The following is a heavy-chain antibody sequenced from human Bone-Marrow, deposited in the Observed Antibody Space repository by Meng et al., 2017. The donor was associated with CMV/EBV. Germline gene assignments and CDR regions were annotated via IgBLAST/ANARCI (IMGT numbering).Heavy chain of an antibody. D-gene: IGHD3-22*01. CDR1: GFTFSSYW. CDR2: IKQDGSEK. V-gene: IGHV3-7*01. J-gene: IGHJ6*02. CDR3: ARDRTYYYDSSGYFDYGMDV. Sequence: LSLTCAASGFTFSSYWMSWVRQAPGKGLEWVANIKQDGSEKYYVDSVKGRFTISRDNAKNSLYLQMNSLRAEDTAVYYCARDRTYYYDSSGYFDYGMDVWGQGTTVTVSS.